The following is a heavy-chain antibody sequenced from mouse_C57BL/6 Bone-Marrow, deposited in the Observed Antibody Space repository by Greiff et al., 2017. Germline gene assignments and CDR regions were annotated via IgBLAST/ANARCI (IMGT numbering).Heavy chain of an antibody. CDR3: ARSDYYGSSYFAY. V-gene: IGHV1-54*01. J-gene: IGHJ3*01. D-gene: IGHD1-1*01. Sequence: VKVVESGAELVRPGTSVKVSCKASGYAFTNYLIEWVKQRPGQGLEWIGVINPGSGGTNYNEKFKGKATLTADKSSSTAYMQLSSLTSEDSAVYFGARSDYYGSSYFAYWGQGTLVTVSA. CDR1: GYAFTNYL. CDR2: INPGSGGT.